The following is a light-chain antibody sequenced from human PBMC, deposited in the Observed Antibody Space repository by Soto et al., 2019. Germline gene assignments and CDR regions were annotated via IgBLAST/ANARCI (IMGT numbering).Light chain of an antibody. CDR1: QSISSY. J-gene: IGKJ1*01. Sequence: DIQMTQSPSSLSASVGDRVTITCRASQSISSYLNWYQQKPGKAPKLLIYAASSLQSGVPSRFSGSGSGTDFTLTISSXQPEDFATYYCQQSSEATWTFGQGTKVDTK. CDR2: AAS. V-gene: IGKV1-39*01. CDR3: QQSSEATWT.